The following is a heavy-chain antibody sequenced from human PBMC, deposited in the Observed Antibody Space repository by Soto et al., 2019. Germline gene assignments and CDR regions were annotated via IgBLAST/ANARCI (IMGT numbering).Heavy chain of an antibody. Sequence: QVQLVQSGAEVKKPGASVKVSCKASGYIFTNHYIHWVRQAPGQGLEWMGIINPSGGSTNYLQKIQGRITMTRDTSTSTVYMELSSLRSEDTAVYFCARADYYDSSGFYYDCWGQESLVTVSS. J-gene: IGHJ4*02. D-gene: IGHD3-22*01. CDR2: INPSGGST. V-gene: IGHV1-46*01. CDR1: GYIFTNHY. CDR3: ARADYYDSSGFYYDC.